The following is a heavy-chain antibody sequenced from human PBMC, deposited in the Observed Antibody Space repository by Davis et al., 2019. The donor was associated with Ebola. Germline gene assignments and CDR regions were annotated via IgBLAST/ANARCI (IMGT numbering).Heavy chain of an antibody. Sequence: KVSCQGSGYSFTSYWIGWVRQMPGKGLEWMGIIYPGDSDTRYSPSFQGQVTISAEKSISTAYLQWSSLKASDTAMYYCFARSITIFGVVDYWGQGTLVTVSS. V-gene: IGHV5-51*01. J-gene: IGHJ4*02. CDR1: GYSFTSYW. CDR2: IYPGDSDT. D-gene: IGHD3-3*01. CDR3: FARSITIFGVVDY.